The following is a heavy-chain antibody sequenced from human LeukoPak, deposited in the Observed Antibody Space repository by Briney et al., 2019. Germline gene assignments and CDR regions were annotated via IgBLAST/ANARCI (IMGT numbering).Heavy chain of an antibody. CDR2: INPNSGGT. CDR1: GYTFTGYY. CDR3: ARMGYCSSTSCYPYFDY. D-gene: IGHD2-2*01. Sequence: ASVKVSCKASGYTFTGYYMHWVRQAPGQGLEWMGWINPNSGGTNYAQKFQGRVTMTRDTSISTAYMELSRLRSDDAAVYYCARMGYCSSTSCYPYFDYWGQGTLVTVSS. J-gene: IGHJ4*02. V-gene: IGHV1-2*02.